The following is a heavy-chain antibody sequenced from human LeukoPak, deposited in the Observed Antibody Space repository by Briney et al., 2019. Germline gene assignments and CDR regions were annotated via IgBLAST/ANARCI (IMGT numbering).Heavy chain of an antibody. CDR3: ARNLFDSNAYYSPADY. CDR1: GYTFTDYY. V-gene: IGHV1-2*06. D-gene: IGHD3-22*01. CDR2: INPNTGGT. J-gene: IGHJ4*02. Sequence: ASVKVSCKASGYTFTDYYMHWVRQAAGQRFGWMGRINPNTGGTNYAQKFQGRVTMTRDTSMSTAYMEVSSLTSDDTAVYYCARNLFDSNAYYSPADYWGQGTLVTVAS.